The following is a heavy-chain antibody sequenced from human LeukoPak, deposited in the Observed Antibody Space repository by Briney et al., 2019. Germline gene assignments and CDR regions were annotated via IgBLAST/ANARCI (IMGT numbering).Heavy chain of an antibody. CDR2: IYHSGST. J-gene: IGHJ4*02. D-gene: IGHD2-2*01. CDR3: ASGLAVPAPMYYFDY. V-gene: IGHV4-38-2*01. Sequence: TSETLSLTCAVSGYSISSGYYWGWIRQPPGKGLEWIGSIYHSGSTYYNPSLKSRVTISVDTSKNQFSLKLSSVTAADTAVYYCASGLAVPAPMYYFDYWGQGTLVTVSS. CDR1: GYSISSGYY.